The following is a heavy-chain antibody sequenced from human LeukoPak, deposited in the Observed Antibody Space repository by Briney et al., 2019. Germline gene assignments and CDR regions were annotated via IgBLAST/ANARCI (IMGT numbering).Heavy chain of an antibody. D-gene: IGHD3-9*01. Sequence: KPSETLSLTCTVSGGSISSSSYYWGWIRQPPGKGLEWIGSLYYSGSTYYNPSLKSRVTMSVDTSKIQFSLKLSSVTAADTAVYYCASQPYYDILTGYSHFDYWGQGTLVTVSS. CDR3: ASQPYYDILTGYSHFDY. J-gene: IGHJ4*02. CDR2: LYYSGST. CDR1: GGSISSSSYY. V-gene: IGHV4-39*01.